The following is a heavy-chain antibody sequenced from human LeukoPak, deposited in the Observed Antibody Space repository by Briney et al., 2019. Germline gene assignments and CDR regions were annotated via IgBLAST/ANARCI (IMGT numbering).Heavy chain of an antibody. V-gene: IGHV4-34*01. CDR3: ARGHFLEWLLYCYGVNWFDP. CDR2: INHSGST. CDR1: GGSFSGYY. D-gene: IGHD3-3*01. J-gene: IGHJ5*02. Sequence: SETLSLTCAVYGGSFSGYYWSWIRQPPGKGLEWIGEINHSGSTNYNPSLKSRVTISVDTSKNQFSLKLSSVTAADTAVYYCARGHFLEWLLYCYGVNWFDPWGQGTLVTVSS.